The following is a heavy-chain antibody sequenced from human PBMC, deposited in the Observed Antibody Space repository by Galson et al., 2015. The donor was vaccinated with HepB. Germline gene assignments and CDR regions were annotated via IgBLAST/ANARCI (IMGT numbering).Heavy chain of an antibody. CDR3: AHGKRPETGDYYYYGMDV. Sequence: PALVKPTQTLTLTCTFSGFSLSTSGVGVGWIRQPPGKALEWLALIYWDDDKRYSPSLKSRLTITKDTSKNQVVLTMTNMDPVDTATYYCAHGKRPETGDYYYYGMDVWGQGTTVTVSS. V-gene: IGHV2-5*02. D-gene: IGHD1-14*01. CDR1: GFSLSTSGVG. J-gene: IGHJ6*02. CDR2: IYWDDDK.